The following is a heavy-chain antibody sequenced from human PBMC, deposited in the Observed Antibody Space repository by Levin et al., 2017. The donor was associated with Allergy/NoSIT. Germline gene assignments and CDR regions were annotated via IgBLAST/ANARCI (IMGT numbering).Heavy chain of an antibody. CDR2: ISSNGGST. Sequence: GGSLRLSCSASGFTFSSYAMHWVRQAPGKGLEYVSAISSNGGSTYYADSVKGRFTISRDNSKNTLYLQMSSLRAEDTAVYYCVKESTGSGSYGFYYYYDYMDVWGKGTTVTVSS. J-gene: IGHJ6*03. CDR1: GFTFSSYA. V-gene: IGHV3-64D*06. CDR3: VKESTGSGSYGFYYYYDYMDV. D-gene: IGHD3-10*01.